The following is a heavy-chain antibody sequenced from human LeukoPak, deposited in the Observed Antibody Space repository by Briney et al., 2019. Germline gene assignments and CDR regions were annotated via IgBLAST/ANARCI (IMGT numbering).Heavy chain of an antibody. Sequence: GGSLRLSCAASGFTFSSYSMNWVRQAPGKGLERVSSISSSSSYIYYADSVKGRFTISRDNAKNSLYLQMNSLRAEDTAVYYCARAPYYYGSGSYYNDYYYYMDVWGKGTTVTISS. CDR2: ISSSSSYI. J-gene: IGHJ6*03. CDR1: GFTFSSYS. V-gene: IGHV3-21*01. CDR3: ARAPYYYGSGSYYNDYYYYMDV. D-gene: IGHD3-10*01.